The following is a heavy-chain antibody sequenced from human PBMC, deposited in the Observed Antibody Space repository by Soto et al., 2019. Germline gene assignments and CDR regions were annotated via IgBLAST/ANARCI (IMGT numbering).Heavy chain of an antibody. CDR3: AKSVGVSGGMDV. CDR2: MNPNSGNT. V-gene: IGHV1-8*02. Sequence: GASVKVSCEASGYTFTSYDINWVRQATGQGLEWMGWMNPNSGNTGYAQKFQGRVTMTRNTSISTAYMELSSLRSEDTAVYYCAKSVGVSGGMDVWGQGTTVTVSS. D-gene: IGHD3-16*01. J-gene: IGHJ6*02. CDR1: GYTFTSYD.